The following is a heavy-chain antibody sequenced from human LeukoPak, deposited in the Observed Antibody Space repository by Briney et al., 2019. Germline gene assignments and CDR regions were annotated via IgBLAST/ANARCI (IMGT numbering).Heavy chain of an antibody. D-gene: IGHD3-10*01. Sequence: SETLSLTCTVSGGSISSYYWSWIRQPPGKGLEWIGYINYSGSTTYNPSLKSRGTISVDTSKNQFSLKLSSVTAADTAVYYCARGSRRITMVRGVIINWFDPWGQGTLVTVSS. CDR2: INYSGST. CDR3: ARGSRRITMVRGVIINWFDP. V-gene: IGHV4-59*12. J-gene: IGHJ5*02. CDR1: GGSISSYY.